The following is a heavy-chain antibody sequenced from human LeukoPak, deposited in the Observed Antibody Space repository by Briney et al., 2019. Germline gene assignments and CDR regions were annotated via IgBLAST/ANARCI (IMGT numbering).Heavy chain of an antibody. CDR3: ARISRNYGDYAHFDY. CDR2: ISSSSSYI. CDR1: GFTFSSYS. Sequence: GGSLRLSCAASGFTFSSYSMNWVRQAPGKGLEWVSSISSSSSYIYYADSVKGRFTISRDNAKNSLYLQMNSLRAEDTAVYYCARISRNYGDYAHFDYWGQGTLVTVSS. J-gene: IGHJ4*02. D-gene: IGHD4-17*01. V-gene: IGHV3-21*04.